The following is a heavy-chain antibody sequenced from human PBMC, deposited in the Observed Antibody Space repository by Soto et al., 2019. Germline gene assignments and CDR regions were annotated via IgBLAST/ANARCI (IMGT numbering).Heavy chain of an antibody. J-gene: IGHJ6*02. Sequence: ASVKVSCKASGYTFTSYGISWLRQSAGQGLEWMGWISAYNGNTNYAQKLQGRVTMTTDTSTSTAYMELRSLRSDDTAVYYCARDCSSTSCHRPYYGMDVWGQGTTVTVSS. CDR3: ARDCSSTSCHRPYYGMDV. CDR1: GYTFTSYG. V-gene: IGHV1-18*04. CDR2: ISAYNGNT. D-gene: IGHD2-2*01.